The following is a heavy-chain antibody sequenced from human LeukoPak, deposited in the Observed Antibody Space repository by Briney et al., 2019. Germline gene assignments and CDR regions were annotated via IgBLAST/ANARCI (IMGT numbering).Heavy chain of an antibody. CDR1: GFTFSSYA. D-gene: IGHD2-21*01. Sequence: GGSLRLSCAASGFTFSSYAMSWVRQAPGKGLEWVSAISGSGGSTYYADSVKGRFTISRDNSKNTLYLQMNSLRAEDTAVYYCARDPDKVLFQRFDYWGQGTLVTVSS. J-gene: IGHJ4*02. CDR2: ISGSGGST. V-gene: IGHV3-23*01. CDR3: ARDPDKVLFQRFDY.